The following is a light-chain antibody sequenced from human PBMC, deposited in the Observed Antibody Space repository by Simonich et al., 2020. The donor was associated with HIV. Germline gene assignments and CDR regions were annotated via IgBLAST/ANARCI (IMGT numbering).Light chain of an antibody. CDR2: AAS. CDR1: QGISNS. V-gene: IGKV1-NL1*01. Sequence: DIQMTQSPSSLSASVGDRVTITCRASQGISNSLAWYQQKPGKAPKLLLYAASRLERGVPSRFSGSGSGTDYTLTISSLQPEDFATYYCQHYYTTLTFGGGTKVEIK. CDR3: QHYYTTLT. J-gene: IGKJ4*01.